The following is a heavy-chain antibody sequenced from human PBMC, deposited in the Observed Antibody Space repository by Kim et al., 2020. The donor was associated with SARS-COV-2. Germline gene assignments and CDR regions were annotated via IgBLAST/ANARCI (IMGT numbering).Heavy chain of an antibody. J-gene: IGHJ2*01. CDR1: GGSFGSFY. D-gene: IGHD3-16*01. CDR2: IYYHGTT. V-gene: IGHV4-59*01. CDR3: AKSSWGTNWYFDL. Sequence: SETLSLTCTVSGGSFGSFYWTWIRQPPGKGLEWLGYIYYHGTTDYNPSLQGRANIAINTSKNQFSLTLKSVTAADTAVYFCAKSSWGTNWYFDLWGRGTL.